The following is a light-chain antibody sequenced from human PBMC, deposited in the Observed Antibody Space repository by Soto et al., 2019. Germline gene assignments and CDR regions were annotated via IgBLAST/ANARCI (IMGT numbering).Light chain of an antibody. Sequence: DIQMTQSPSAMSASVGDRVTITCRASQDIRNYLAWFQQKPGKVPKRLIYDVSGLQSGVPSRFSGSGSGTEFTLTISSLQPEDFATYFCLQRQTYPNTFGQGTKVDIK. V-gene: IGKV1-17*03. CDR2: DVS. J-gene: IGKJ2*01. CDR1: QDIRNY. CDR3: LQRQTYPNT.